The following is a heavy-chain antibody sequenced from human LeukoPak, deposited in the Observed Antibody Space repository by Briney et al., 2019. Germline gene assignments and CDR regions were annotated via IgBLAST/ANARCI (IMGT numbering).Heavy chain of an antibody. J-gene: IGHJ4*02. D-gene: IGHD6-13*01. CDR1: GGSISSYY. CDR3: ARGTTAAAGIFDC. CDR2: IYSSGGT. V-gene: IGHV4-4*07. Sequence: SETLSLTCSVSGGSISSYYWSWVRQPAGKGLEWIGRIYSSGGTSYNPSLNSRVTMSVDTSNNQFSLRLTSVTAADTAGYYCARGTTAAAGIFDCWGQGSLVTVSS.